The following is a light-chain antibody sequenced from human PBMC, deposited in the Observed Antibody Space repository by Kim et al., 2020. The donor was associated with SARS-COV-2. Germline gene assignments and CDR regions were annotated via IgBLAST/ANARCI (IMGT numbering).Light chain of an antibody. V-gene: IGLV2-8*01. CDR3: SSYAGSKNV. Sequence: QSALTQPPSASGSPGQSVTISCTGTSSDVGGYNYVSWYQQHPGQAPKLMIYVVSKRPSGVPDRFSGSKSGNTASLTVSGLQAEDEADYYCSSYAGSKNVFGTGTKVTVL. J-gene: IGLJ1*01. CDR1: SSDVGGYNY. CDR2: VVS.